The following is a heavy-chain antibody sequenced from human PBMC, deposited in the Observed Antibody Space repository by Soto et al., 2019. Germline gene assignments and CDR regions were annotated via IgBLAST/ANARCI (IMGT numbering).Heavy chain of an antibody. CDR1: GFTFSSYE. Sequence: LRLSCAASGFTFSSYEMNWVRQAPGKGLEWVSYISSGGDIIYYADSVKGRFTISRDNAKNSLFLQMNSLRAEDTAVYYCAPAPAGLDVWGQGTTVTVSS. CDR2: ISSGGDII. V-gene: IGHV3-48*03. CDR3: APAPAGLDV. D-gene: IGHD6-13*01. J-gene: IGHJ6*02.